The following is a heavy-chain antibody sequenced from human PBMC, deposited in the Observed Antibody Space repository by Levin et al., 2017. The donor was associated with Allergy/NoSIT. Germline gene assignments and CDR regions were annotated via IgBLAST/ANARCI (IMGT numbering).Heavy chain of an antibody. CDR2: VSAYTADT. D-gene: IGHD2-21*01. Sequence: ASVKVSCKASGYSLSTLGIVWVRQAPGQGLEWMGWVSAYTADTEYAQNLQGRVSMTIDTSTTTAYMELRSLTSDDTAVYYCAGGCEIRTGEFDFWGQGTLVTVSS. V-gene: IGHV1-18*01. J-gene: IGHJ4*02. CDR3: AGGCEIRTGEFDF. CDR1: GYSLSTLG.